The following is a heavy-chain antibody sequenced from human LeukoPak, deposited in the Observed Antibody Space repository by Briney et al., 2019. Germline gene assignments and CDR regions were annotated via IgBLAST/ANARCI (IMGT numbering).Heavy chain of an antibody. V-gene: IGHV4-59*01. J-gene: IGHJ4*02. CDR1: RGSISGSY. Sequence: SETLSLTCTVSRGSISGSYWSWLRQPPGKGLEWIGYIHYSGTTRYNPSLESRTSISVDMSKNQFSLRLSSLTAADTATYYCAKQKLDSGSGHYYFDYWGQGTLVTVSS. CDR2: IHYSGTT. CDR3: AKQKLDSGSGHYYFDY. D-gene: IGHD2-15*01.